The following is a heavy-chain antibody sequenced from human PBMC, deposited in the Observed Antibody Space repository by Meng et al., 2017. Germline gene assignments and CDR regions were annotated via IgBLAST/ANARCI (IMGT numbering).Heavy chain of an antibody. Sequence: HGQLQQWGAGLLKPSETLSLTCAVYGGSFSGYYWSWIRQPPGKGLEWIGEIYHSGSTNYNPSLKSRVTISVDKSKNQFSLKLSSVTAADTAVYYCARWSIYCSGGSCYSFDYWGQGTLVTVSS. CDR3: ARWSIYCSGGSCYSFDY. CDR2: IYHSGST. V-gene: IGHV4-34*01. CDR1: GGSFSGYY. D-gene: IGHD2-15*01. J-gene: IGHJ4*02.